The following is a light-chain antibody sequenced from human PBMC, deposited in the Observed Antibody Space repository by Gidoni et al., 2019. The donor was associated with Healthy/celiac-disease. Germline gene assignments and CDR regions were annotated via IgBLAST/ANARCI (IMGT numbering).Light chain of an antibody. CDR3: LQDYNYPRT. Sequence: IQLTQSPSSLSASVGDRVTITCRASHGIRNDLGWYQQKPGKAPKLLIYAASSLQSGVPSRFSGSGSGTDFNLTISSLQPEDFATYYCLQDYNYPRTFGQXTKVEIK. CDR1: HGIRND. V-gene: IGKV1-6*01. J-gene: IGKJ1*01. CDR2: AAS.